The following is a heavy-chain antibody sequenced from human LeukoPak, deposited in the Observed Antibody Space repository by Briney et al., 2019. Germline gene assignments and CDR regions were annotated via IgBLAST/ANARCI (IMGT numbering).Heavy chain of an antibody. J-gene: IGHJ4*02. V-gene: IGHV3-11*01. Sequence: GGSLRLSCAASGFTFSDYFMNWIRQAPGKGLEWLSYISSSGSTIYYADSVRGRFTISRDNAKNSLYLQMNSLRAEDTAVYYCATRGGYGYIPGRGQGTLVTVSS. CDR3: ATRGGYGYIPG. CDR2: ISSSGSTI. CDR1: GFTFSDYF. D-gene: IGHD5-18*01.